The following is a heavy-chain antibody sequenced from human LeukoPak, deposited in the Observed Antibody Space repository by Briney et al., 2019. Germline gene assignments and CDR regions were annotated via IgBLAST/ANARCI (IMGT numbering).Heavy chain of an antibody. D-gene: IGHD1-26*01. Sequence: PSETLSLTCTVSGGSISSYYWSWIRQPPGKGLEWIGYIYYSGSTNYNPFFKSRVTISVDTSKNQFSLKMSSVTAADTAVYYCAKDDGSRSYSVYWGQGTLVTVSS. CDR2: IYYSGST. J-gene: IGHJ4*02. V-gene: IGHV4-59*01. CDR1: GGSISSYY. CDR3: AKDDGSRSYSVY.